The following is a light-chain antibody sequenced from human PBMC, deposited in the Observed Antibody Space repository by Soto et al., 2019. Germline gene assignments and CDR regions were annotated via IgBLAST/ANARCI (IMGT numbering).Light chain of an antibody. J-gene: IGKJ4*01. CDR2: GAS. Sequence: EIVLTQSPGTLSLSPGERATLSCRASQSVSSSYLAWYQQKPGQAPRLLIYGASSRATGIPDRFSGSRSGTDFTLTISRLEPEDFAVYYYQQYVMCPPTLAGGIKVEIK. CDR3: QQYVMCPPT. CDR1: QSVSSSY. V-gene: IGKV3-20*01.